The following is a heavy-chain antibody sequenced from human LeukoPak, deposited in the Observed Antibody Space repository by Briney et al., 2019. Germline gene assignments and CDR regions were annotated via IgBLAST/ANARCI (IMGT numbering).Heavy chain of an antibody. V-gene: IGHV3-23*01. D-gene: IGHD1-1*01. Sequence: GSLSLSFAASGFPFNNYAMSWVRQAPGMGLEWLSYVSGSGGATYYAASVKGRFTISRDNSKNTVYLQTGSLRAEDTAVYYCAKNRGGTYKYYMDVWGNGTTVTVSS. CDR2: VSGSGGAT. CDR1: GFPFNNYA. J-gene: IGHJ6*03. CDR3: AKNRGGTYKYYMDV.